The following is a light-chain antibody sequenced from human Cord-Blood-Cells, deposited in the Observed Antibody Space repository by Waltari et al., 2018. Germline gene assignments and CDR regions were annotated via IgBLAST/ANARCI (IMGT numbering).Light chain of an antibody. CDR2: WAS. V-gene: IGKV4-1*01. J-gene: IGKJ2*01. CDR3: QQYYSTPYT. CDR1: QSVLYSSNNKNY. Sequence: DIVMTQSPDSLAVSLGERATINCKSSQSVLYSSNNKNYLAWYQQKPGQPPKLLIYWASTRESWVPDRFSGSGSGTDFTVTISSLQAEDVAVYYCQQYYSTPYTFGQGTKLEIK.